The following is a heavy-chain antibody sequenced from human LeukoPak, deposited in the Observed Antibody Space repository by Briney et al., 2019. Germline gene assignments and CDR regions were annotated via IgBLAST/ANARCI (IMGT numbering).Heavy chain of an antibody. Sequence: SETLSLACTVSGGSISTYYWSWIRQPPGKGLEWIGYFYYSGSTNYNPSLKSRVTISVDTSKNQFSLNLISVTAADTAVYYCARDPAGGGALDLWGQGTMVTVSS. CDR1: GGSISTYY. D-gene: IGHD3-10*01. J-gene: IGHJ3*01. CDR3: ARDPAGGGALDL. V-gene: IGHV4-59*01. CDR2: FYYSGST.